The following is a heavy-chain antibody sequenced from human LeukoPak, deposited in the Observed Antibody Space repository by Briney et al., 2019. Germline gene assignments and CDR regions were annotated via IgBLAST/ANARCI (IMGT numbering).Heavy chain of an antibody. Sequence: ASVKVSCKASGYTLNDFHIQWVRQAPGHGLEWMGPLNPHTGATSSAQKFRGRVTMTRDTSVNTAYMELSGLTSEDTAVYYCSRDRASDNSGDPMFHPWGQGILVTVSS. CDR2: LNPHTGAT. CDR3: SRDRASDNSGDPMFHP. V-gene: IGHV1-2*06. D-gene: IGHD4-17*01. CDR1: GYTLNDFH. J-gene: IGHJ5*02.